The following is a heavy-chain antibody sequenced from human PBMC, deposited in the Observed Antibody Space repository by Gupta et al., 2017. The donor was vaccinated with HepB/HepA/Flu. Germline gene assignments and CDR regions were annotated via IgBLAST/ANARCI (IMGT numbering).Heavy chain of an antibody. J-gene: IGHJ4*02. CDR3: ARGGYYDFWRFDS. CDR2: IRTNGGST. D-gene: IGHD3-3*01. CDR1: GFTFSSYA. V-gene: IGHV3-64*02. Sequence: EVQLVESGEGLVQPGGSLRLSCAASGFTFSSYAMHWVRQAPGKGLEYVSSIRTNGGSTYYADSVKGRFTIARDNSKNTLYLQMGSLRTEDMAVYYCARGGYYDFWRFDSWGQGTLVTVSS.